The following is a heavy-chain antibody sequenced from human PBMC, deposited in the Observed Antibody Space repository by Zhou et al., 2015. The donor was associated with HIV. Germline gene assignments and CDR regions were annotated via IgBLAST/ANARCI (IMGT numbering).Heavy chain of an antibody. Sequence: QVQLVQSGAEVKKPGSSVKVSCKASGGTFSSYAISWVRQAPGQGLEWMGGIIPIFGTANYAQKFQGRVTITADESTSTAYMELSSLRSEDTAVYYCARVPVLGPGRGYCSSTSCFDAFDIWGQGTMVTVSS. V-gene: IGHV1-69*01. CDR3: ARVPVLGPGRGYCSSTSCFDAFDI. CDR2: IIPIFGTA. J-gene: IGHJ3*02. D-gene: IGHD2-2*01. CDR1: GGTFSSYA.